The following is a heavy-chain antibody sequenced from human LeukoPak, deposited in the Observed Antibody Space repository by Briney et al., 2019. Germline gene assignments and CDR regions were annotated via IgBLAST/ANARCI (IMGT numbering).Heavy chain of an antibody. D-gene: IGHD6-19*01. V-gene: IGHV1-8*01. J-gene: IGHJ6*02. CDR2: MNPNSGNT. CDR3: ARGLSSYSSGWYGMIYYYYYGMDV. CDR1: GYTFTSYD. Sequence: GASVKVSCKASGYTFTSYDINWVRQATGQGLEWMGWMNPNSGNTGYAQKFQGRVTMTRNTSISTAYMELSSLRSEDTAVYSCARGLSSYSSGWYGMIYYYYYGMDVWGQGTTVTVSS.